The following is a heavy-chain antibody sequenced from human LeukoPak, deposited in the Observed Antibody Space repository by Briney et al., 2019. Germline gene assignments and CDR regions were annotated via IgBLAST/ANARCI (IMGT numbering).Heavy chain of an antibody. CDR1: GESLNSYY. CDR3: ARGAWATRIGS. Sequence: PSETLSLTCSVYGESLNSYYWSWVRQPPGEGAEWIGEIYGSETTEYNPSLKSRVTISMVPSKQQFSLSLSSVTAADTAVYYCARGAWATRIGSWGLGTPVIVSS. D-gene: IGHD2-15*01. V-gene: IGHV4-34*01. J-gene: IGHJ4*02. CDR2: IYGSETT.